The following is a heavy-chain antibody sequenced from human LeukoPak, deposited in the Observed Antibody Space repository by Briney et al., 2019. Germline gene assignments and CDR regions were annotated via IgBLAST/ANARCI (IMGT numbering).Heavy chain of an antibody. V-gene: IGHV3-15*01. CDR1: RFTFSSAG. CDR2: IKSKANGRAK. J-gene: IGHJ4*02. Sequence: KPGGSLRLSCEASRFTFSSAGMSWVRQAPGKGLEWVGRIKSKANGRAKDYAAPVKGRFSVSRDDSRNIFYLQMDSLKTEDTAVYYCTTAPYDGKDYWGQGTPVTVSS. CDR3: TTAPYDGKDY. D-gene: IGHD4-23*01.